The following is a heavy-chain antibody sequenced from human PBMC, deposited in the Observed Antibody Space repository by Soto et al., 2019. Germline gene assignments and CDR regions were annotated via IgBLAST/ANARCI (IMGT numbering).Heavy chain of an antibody. Sequence: GGSLRLSCAASGFTFSSYAMSWVRQAPGKGLEWVSSISSSSSYIYYADSVKGRFTISRDNAKNSLYLQMNSLRAEDTAVYYCARDPSRIMITFGGVIGPVDYWGQGTLVTVSS. J-gene: IGHJ4*02. D-gene: IGHD3-16*02. CDR1: GFTFSSYA. CDR3: ARDPSRIMITFGGVIGPVDY. V-gene: IGHV3-21*01. CDR2: ISSSSSYI.